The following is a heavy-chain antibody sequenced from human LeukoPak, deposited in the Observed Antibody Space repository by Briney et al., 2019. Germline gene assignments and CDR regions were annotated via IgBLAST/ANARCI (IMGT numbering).Heavy chain of an antibody. CDR1: GFTFSNYG. V-gene: IGHV3-30*02. D-gene: IGHD3-3*01. Sequence: GGSLRLSCAASGFTFSNYGMHWVRQAPGKGLEWVAFIRFDGTSKYYADSVKGRFTISRDNSQNTVSLQVNNLRTEDTALYYCSKTSLSEARGHYYYLAFWGKGPTVTVSS. CDR2: IRFDGTSK. CDR3: SKTSLSEARGHYYYLAF. J-gene: IGHJ6*03.